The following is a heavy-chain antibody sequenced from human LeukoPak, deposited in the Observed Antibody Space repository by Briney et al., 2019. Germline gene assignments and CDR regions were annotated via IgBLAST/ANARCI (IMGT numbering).Heavy chain of an antibody. Sequence: PGGSLRLSCAAYGFTFSDYGMSWVRQAPGKGLEWISSISSTGGTTYYADSVKGRFTISRDNSKNTLFLQVNSLRAEDTAVYYCAREVVDTATFDYWGQGTLVTVSS. CDR1: GFTFSDYG. D-gene: IGHD5-18*01. CDR3: AREVVDTATFDY. J-gene: IGHJ4*02. V-gene: IGHV3-23*01. CDR2: ISSTGGTT.